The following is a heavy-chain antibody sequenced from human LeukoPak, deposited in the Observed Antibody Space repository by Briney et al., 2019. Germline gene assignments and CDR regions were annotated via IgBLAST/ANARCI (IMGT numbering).Heavy chain of an antibody. Sequence: GGSLRLSCAASGFTFSNSAMSWVRQAPGKGLECVSTLSGSGITTYYADSVKGRFTISRDNSKNTLYLQMNSLRAEDTAAYYCAKGIYSSGWSYFDYWGHGTLVTVSS. CDR1: GFTFSNSA. CDR2: LSGSGITT. D-gene: IGHD6-19*01. V-gene: IGHV3-23*01. J-gene: IGHJ4*01. CDR3: AKGIYSSGWSYFDY.